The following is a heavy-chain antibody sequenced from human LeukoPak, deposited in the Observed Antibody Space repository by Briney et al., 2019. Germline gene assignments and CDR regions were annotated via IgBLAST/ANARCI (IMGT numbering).Heavy chain of an antibody. J-gene: IGHJ5*02. V-gene: IGHV4-4*07. CDR3: ARDLKYQLLSSSWFDP. CDR1: GGSISSYY. CDR2: IYTSGST. Sequence: SETLSLTCTVSGGSISSYYWSWIRQPAGKGLEWIGRIYTSGSTNYNPSLKSRVTMSVDTSKNQFSLKLSSVTAADTAVYYCARDLKYQLLSSSWFDPWRQGTLVTVSS. D-gene: IGHD2-2*01.